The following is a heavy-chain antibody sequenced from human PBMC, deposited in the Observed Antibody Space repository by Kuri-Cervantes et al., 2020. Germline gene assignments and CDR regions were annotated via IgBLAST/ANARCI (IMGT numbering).Heavy chain of an antibody. CDR3: ARDSSGWYTNGRGAFDI. CDR1: GFTFSSYA. CDR2: ISSSSSYI. Sequence: GGSLRLSCAASGFTFSSYAMHWVRQAPGKGLEWVSSISSSSSYIYYADSVKGRFTISRDNAKNSLYLQMNSLRAEDTAVYYCARDSSGWYTNGRGAFDIWGQGTMVTVSS. V-gene: IGHV3-21*01. J-gene: IGHJ3*02. D-gene: IGHD6-19*01.